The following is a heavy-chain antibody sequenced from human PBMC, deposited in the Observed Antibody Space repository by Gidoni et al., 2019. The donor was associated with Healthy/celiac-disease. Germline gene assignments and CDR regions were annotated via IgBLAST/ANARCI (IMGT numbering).Heavy chain of an antibody. J-gene: IGHJ5*02. Sequence: QVQLVQSGAEVRKPGAPETVSCQASGYTFTSYGIRGVRQAPGQGLEWMGWISAYDGNTNNAQKLQARVTMTTNTPRSTAYMERRGLRSDDTAVYYGARGPYAIFGGVPGCDPWGQGTLVTVSS. V-gene: IGHV1-18*01. D-gene: IGHD3-3*01. CDR1: GYTFTSYG. CDR2: ISAYDGNT. CDR3: ARGPYAIFGGVPGCDP.